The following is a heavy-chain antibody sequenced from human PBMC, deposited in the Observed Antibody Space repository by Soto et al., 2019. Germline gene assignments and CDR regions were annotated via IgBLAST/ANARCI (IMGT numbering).Heavy chain of an antibody. CDR3: ARTALYYYYYMDV. CDR1: GYSFTSYW. J-gene: IGHJ6*03. Sequence: GXSLKISCKGSGYSFTSYWIGWVRQMPGKGLEWIGIIYPGDSDTRYSPSFQGQVTISADKSISTAYLQWSSLKASDTAMYYCARTALYYYYYMDVWGKGTTVAVSS. V-gene: IGHV5-51*01. CDR2: IYPGDSDT.